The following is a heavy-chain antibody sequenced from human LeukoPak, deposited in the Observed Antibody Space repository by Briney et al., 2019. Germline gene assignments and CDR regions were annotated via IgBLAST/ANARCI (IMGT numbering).Heavy chain of an antibody. CDR3: VKDLGRYSYYGDY. J-gene: IGHJ4*02. D-gene: IGHD3-10*01. CDR2: ISSNGGNT. CDR1: GFTFSSYA. V-gene: IGHV3-64D*06. Sequence: GGSLRLSCSASGFTFSSYAMHWVRQAPGKGLEYVSAISSNGGNTYYADSVKGRFTISRDNSKNTLYLQMSSLRAEDTAVYYCVKDLGRYSYYGDYWGQGTLVTVSS.